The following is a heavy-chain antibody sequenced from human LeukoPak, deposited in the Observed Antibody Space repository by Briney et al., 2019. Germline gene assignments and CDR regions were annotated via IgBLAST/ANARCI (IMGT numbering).Heavy chain of an antibody. CDR3: ARPAIGGSTGFFDY. Sequence: GESLMISCQGSRYRFANFWIGWVRQMPGKGLEWMGIIYPGDSDTRYSPSFQGQVTISADKSISTAYLQWSSLKASDTAIYYCARPAIGGSTGFFDYWGQGTLVTVSS. V-gene: IGHV5-51*01. D-gene: IGHD2-2*01. CDR2: IYPGDSDT. CDR1: RYRFANFW. J-gene: IGHJ4*02.